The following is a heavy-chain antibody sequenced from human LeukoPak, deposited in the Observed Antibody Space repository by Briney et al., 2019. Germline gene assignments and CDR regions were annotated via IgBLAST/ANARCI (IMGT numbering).Heavy chain of an antibody. CDR2: ISYDGSSK. CDR3: VRAPITSGYLDY. J-gene: IGHJ4*02. V-gene: IGHV3-30-3*01. Sequence: GGSLRLSCAASGITFSSYAMHWVRQAPGKGLQWVAIISYDGSSKYYADSVKGRFTISRDNSKNTLHLQMNSLRAEDTAVYYCVRAPITSGYLDYWGQGTLVTVSS. D-gene: IGHD1-14*01. CDR1: GITFSSYA.